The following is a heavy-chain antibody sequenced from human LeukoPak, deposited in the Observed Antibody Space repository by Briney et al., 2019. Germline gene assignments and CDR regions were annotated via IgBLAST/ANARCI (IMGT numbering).Heavy chain of an antibody. CDR1: GCTLDDYA. Sequence: GGSLRLSCAASGCTLDDYAMHWVRQAPGKGLEWVSGISWSSNTIGYADSVKGRFTISRDNAKNSLYMQMNSLRAEDTALYYCAKDRHSSGWYGDFDHWGQGTLVTVSS. J-gene: IGHJ4*02. CDR2: ISWSSNTI. CDR3: AKDRHSSGWYGDFDH. V-gene: IGHV3-9*01. D-gene: IGHD6-19*01.